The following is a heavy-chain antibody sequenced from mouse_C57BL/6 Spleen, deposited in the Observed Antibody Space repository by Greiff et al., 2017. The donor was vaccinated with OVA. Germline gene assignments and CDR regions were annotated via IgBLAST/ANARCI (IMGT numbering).Heavy chain of an antibody. Sequence: VQLQQPGAELVKPGASVKLSCKASGYTFTSYWMQWVKQRPGQGLEWIGEIDPSDSYTNYNQKFKGKATLTVDTSSSTAYMQLSSLTSEDSAVYYCARPAYYGYDVGRYFDVWGTGTTVTVSS. CDR1: GYTFTSYW. CDR3: ARPAYYGYDVGRYFDV. J-gene: IGHJ1*03. V-gene: IGHV1-50*01. D-gene: IGHD2-9*01. CDR2: IDPSDSYT.